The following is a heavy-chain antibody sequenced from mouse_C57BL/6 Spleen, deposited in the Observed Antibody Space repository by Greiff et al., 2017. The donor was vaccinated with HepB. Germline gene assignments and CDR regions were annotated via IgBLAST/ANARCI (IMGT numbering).Heavy chain of an antibody. D-gene: IGHD1-1*01. CDR3: TTGYYGSSLFAY. CDR1: GFNIKDYY. Sequence: EVQLQQSGAELVRPGASVKLSCTASGFNIKDYYMHWVKQRPEQGLEWIGRIDPEDGDTEYAPKFQGKATMTADTSSNTAYLQRSSLTSEDTAVYYCTTGYYGSSLFAYWGQGTLVTVSA. J-gene: IGHJ3*01. CDR2: IDPEDGDT. V-gene: IGHV14-1*01.